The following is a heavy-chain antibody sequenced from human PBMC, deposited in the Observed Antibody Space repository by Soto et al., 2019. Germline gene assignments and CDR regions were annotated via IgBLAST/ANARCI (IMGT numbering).Heavy chain of an antibody. CDR2: ISYDGSNK. D-gene: IGHD6-25*01. V-gene: IGHV3-30*18. CDR1: GFTFTRYS. CDR3: AKDLHSSGWAAYNFDY. Sequence: GGSLRLSCAASGFTFTRYSMNWVRQAPGKGLEWVALISYDGSNKYYADSVKGRFTISRDNTKNTLYLQMNSLRAEDSAVYYCAKDLHSSGWAAYNFDYWGQGTLVTVSS. J-gene: IGHJ4*02.